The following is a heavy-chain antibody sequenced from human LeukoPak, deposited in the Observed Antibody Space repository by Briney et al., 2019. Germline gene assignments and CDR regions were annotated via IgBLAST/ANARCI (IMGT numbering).Heavy chain of an antibody. CDR1: GFSFSSYA. Sequence: GGSLRLSCAASGFSFSSYAMSWVRQAPGKGLEWVSAVSGGGDTTYTADSVKGRFTISRDNSKNTLYLQMNSLRAEDTAIYYCAKEGIITVVGTWFDYWGQGTLVTVSS. D-gene: IGHD6-19*01. CDR2: VSGGGDTT. J-gene: IGHJ4*02. V-gene: IGHV3-23*01. CDR3: AKEGIITVVGTWFDY.